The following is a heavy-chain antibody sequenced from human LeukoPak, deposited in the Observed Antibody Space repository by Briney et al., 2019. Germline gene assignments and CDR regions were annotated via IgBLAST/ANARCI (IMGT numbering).Heavy chain of an antibody. V-gene: IGHV3-30*02. CDR3: AKGEYGGSYHPNHNGFDP. CDR2: IRYDGDIK. Sequence: PGGSLRLSCAASGFTFSNYCIHWVRQAPGKGLEWVAFIRYDGDIKYYADSVKGRFTISRDNSKNTLYLQVNSLGPDDTALYYCAKGEYGGSYHPNHNGFDPWGQGTLVTVSS. J-gene: IGHJ5*02. CDR1: GFTFSNYC. D-gene: IGHD1-26*01.